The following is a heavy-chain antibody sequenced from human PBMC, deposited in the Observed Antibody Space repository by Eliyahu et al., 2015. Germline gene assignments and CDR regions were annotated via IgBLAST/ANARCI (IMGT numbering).Heavy chain of an antibody. CDR2: IFYSGFT. J-gene: IGHJ3*02. Sequence: QAQLQESGPGLVKPSETLSLTCTVSGGSIGTYYWSWIRQPPGKGLEWIGYIFYSGFTTYNPSLKSRVTISVDTPKNEFSLRLTSVTAADAAVYYCARGGAAAGTADGAFDIWGQGTMVTISS. D-gene: IGHD6-13*01. CDR3: ARGGAAAGTADGAFDI. V-gene: IGHV4-59*01. CDR1: GGSIGTYY.